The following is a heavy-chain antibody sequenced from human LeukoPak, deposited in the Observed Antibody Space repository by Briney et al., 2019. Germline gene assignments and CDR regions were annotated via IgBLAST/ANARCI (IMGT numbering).Heavy chain of an antibody. CDR2: INHSGST. Sequence: SETLSLTCAVYGGPFSGYYWSWIRQPPGKGLEWIGEINHSGSTNYNPSLKSRVTISVDTSKNQFSLKLSSVTAADTAVYYCAIVGRQYYFDYWGQGTLVTVSS. CDR1: GGPFSGYY. J-gene: IGHJ4*02. V-gene: IGHV4-34*01. CDR3: AIVGRQYYFDY.